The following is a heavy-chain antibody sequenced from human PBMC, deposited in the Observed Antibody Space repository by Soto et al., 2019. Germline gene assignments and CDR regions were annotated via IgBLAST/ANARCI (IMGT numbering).Heavy chain of an antibody. V-gene: IGHV3-7*03. J-gene: IGHJ4*02. CDR3: ASSLGRYSYLDFDY. Sequence: GGSLRLSCAASGFTFSSYWMSWVRQAPGKGLEWVANIKQDGSEKYYVDSVKGRFTISRDNAKNSLYLQMNSLRAEDTAVYYCASSLGRYSYLDFDYWGQGTLVTVSS. CDR2: IKQDGSEK. CDR1: GFTFSSYW. D-gene: IGHD5-18*01.